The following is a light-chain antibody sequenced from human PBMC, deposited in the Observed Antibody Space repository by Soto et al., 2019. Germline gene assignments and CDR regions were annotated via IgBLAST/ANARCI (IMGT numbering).Light chain of an antibody. CDR1: QSVSSW. CDR2: DAS. V-gene: IGKV1-5*01. CDR3: QPYNSFPYT. Sequence: IQMTQSPSTLSASVGDRITITCRASQSVSSWLAWYQQKPGRVPKLLIYDASTLESGVPSTFGGSGSGTEFTLTINSLQPEDFATYFCQPYNSFPYTFGQGTKVDIK. J-gene: IGKJ2*01.